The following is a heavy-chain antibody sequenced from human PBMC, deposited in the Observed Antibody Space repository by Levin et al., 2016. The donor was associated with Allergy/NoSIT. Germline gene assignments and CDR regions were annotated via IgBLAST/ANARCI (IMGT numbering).Heavy chain of an antibody. CDR3: ARSAVPAAMDYYYYYMDV. Sequence: VRQMPGKGLEWMGRIDPSDSYTNYSPSFQGHVTISADKSISTAYLQWSSLKASDTAMYYCARSAVPAAMDYYYYYMDVWGKGTTVTVSS. V-gene: IGHV5-10-1*01. D-gene: IGHD2-2*01. J-gene: IGHJ6*03. CDR2: IDPSDSYT.